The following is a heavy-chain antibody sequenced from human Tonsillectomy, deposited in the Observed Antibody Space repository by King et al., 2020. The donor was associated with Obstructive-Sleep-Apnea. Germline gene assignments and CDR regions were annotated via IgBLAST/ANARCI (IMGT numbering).Heavy chain of an antibody. J-gene: IGHJ5*02. CDR1: GDSISSYY. V-gene: IGHV4-59*01. Sequence: QLQESGPGLMKPSETLSLTCTVSGDSISSYYWSWIRQPPGKGLEWIGYIYYSGSTNYNPSLKSRVTISVNTSKNQFSLKLSSVTTADTAVYYCARTGVAGIIGWFDPWGQGTLVTVSS. CDR2: IYYSGST. CDR3: ARTGVAGIIGWFDP. D-gene: IGHD6-19*01.